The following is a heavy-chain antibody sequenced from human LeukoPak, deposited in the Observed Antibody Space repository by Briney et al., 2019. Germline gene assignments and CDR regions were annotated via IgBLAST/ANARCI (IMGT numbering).Heavy chain of an antibody. V-gene: IGHV3-15*01. D-gene: IGHD5-18*01. CDR1: GFTFSDAW. Sequence: GGSLRLSCAVSGFTFSDAWMSWVRQAPGKGLEWVGRIKSKTDGGTTEYAPPVKGRFTISRDDSKNTLYLQMNSLKTEDTAVYYCTTDPQHTAPPAFWGQGTLVTVSS. CDR3: TTDPQHTAPPAF. J-gene: IGHJ4*02. CDR2: IKSKTDGGTT.